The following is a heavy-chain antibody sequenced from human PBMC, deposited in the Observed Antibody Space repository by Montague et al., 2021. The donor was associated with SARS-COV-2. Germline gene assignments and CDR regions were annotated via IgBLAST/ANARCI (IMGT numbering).Heavy chain of an antibody. Sequence: SLRLSCAASGFIFDDYAMQWVRQAPGKGLEWVAAISRNSDYTYYADSLNGRFTISRDNAKTSLYLQLNSLRAEDTAVYYCARGGIVGATLFDSWGQGTLVTVSS. J-gene: IGHJ4*02. CDR3: ARGGIVGATLFDS. V-gene: IGHV3-21*01. CDR2: ISRNSDYT. CDR1: GFIFDDYA. D-gene: IGHD1-26*01.